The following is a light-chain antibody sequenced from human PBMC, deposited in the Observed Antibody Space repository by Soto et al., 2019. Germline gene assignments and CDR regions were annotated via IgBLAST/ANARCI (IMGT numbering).Light chain of an antibody. J-gene: IGLJ1*01. Sequence: QSVLTQPPSASGTPGQTITISCSGGSSKIGINTVSWYEHLPGTAPRLLIYGNNQRPSGVPDRFSGSKSGTSASLAISGLQSEDEAHYYCATWDDSLDVHVFGTGTNLTVL. CDR1: SSKIGINT. CDR2: GNN. V-gene: IGLV1-44*01. CDR3: ATWDDSLDVHV.